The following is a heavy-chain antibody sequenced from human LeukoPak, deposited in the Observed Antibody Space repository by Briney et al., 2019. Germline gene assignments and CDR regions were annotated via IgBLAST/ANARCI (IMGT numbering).Heavy chain of an antibody. V-gene: IGHV3-23*01. J-gene: IGHJ4*02. CDR3: AKETIVVVVAATRLFDY. CDR1: GFTFSSYA. CDR2: ISGSGGST. Sequence: GGSLRLYCAASGFTFSSYAMSWVRQAPGKGLEWVSAISGSGGSTYYADSVKGWFTISRDNSKNTLYLQMNSLRAEDTAVYYCAKETIVVVVAATRLFDYWGQGTLVTVSS. D-gene: IGHD2-15*01.